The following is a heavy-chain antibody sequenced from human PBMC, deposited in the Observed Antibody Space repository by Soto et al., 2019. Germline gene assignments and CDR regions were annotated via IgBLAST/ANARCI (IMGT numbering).Heavy chain of an antibody. CDR1: GFTFSSYA. CDR2: ISYDGSNK. CDR3: ARYCSSTSCYMAAY. J-gene: IGHJ4*02. V-gene: IGHV3-30-3*01. D-gene: IGHD2-2*02. Sequence: QVPLVESGGGVVQPGRSLRLSCAASGFTFSSYAMHWVRQAPGKGLERVAVISYDGSNKYYADSVKGRFTISRDNSKNTLYLQMNSLRAEDTAVYYCARYCSSTSCYMAAYWGQGTLVTVSS.